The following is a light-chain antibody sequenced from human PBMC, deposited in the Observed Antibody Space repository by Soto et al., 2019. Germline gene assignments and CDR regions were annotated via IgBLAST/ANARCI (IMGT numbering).Light chain of an antibody. J-gene: IGLJ3*02. CDR2: VNSDGSH. V-gene: IGLV4-69*01. CDR1: SGHSSYA. CDR3: QTWGAAISWV. Sequence: QLVLTQSPSASASLGASVKLTCTLSSGHSSYAIAWHQQQPEKGPRYLMKVNSDGSHTKGDGIPDRFSGSSSGAERYLTISSLQSEDEADYYCQTWGAAISWVFGGGTKLTVL.